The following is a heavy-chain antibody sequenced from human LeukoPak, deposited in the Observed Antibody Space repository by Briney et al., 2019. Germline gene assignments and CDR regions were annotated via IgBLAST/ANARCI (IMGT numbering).Heavy chain of an antibody. J-gene: IGHJ6*02. D-gene: IGHD3-22*01. CDR2: VFNGGSV. CDR3: ARGHDNSGYTAHPQRYYYYYGMDV. V-gene: IGHV4-61*01. CDR1: GGSVSSSYYY. Sequence: SETLSLTCTVSGGSVSSSYYYWNWIRQPPGKGLEWIGYVFNGGSVNYNPSPQSRVTISVDTSKSQFSLKLTSVTTADTAGYYCARGHDNSGYTAHPQRYYYYYGMDVWGQGTTVTVSS.